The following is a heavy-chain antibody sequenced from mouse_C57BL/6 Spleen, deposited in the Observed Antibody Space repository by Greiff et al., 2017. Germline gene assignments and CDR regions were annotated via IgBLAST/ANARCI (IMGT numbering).Heavy chain of an antibody. CDR3: ARGGLTTVVATDFDY. V-gene: IGHV1-9*01. J-gene: IGHJ2*01. CDR2: ILPGSGST. Sequence: QVQLQQSGAELMKPGASVKLSCKATGYTFTGYWIEWVKQRPGHGLEWIGEILPGSGSTNYNEKLKGKATFTADTSSNTAYMQLSSLTTEDSAIYYCARGGLTTVVATDFDYWGQGTTLTVSS. CDR1: GYTFTGYW. D-gene: IGHD1-1*01.